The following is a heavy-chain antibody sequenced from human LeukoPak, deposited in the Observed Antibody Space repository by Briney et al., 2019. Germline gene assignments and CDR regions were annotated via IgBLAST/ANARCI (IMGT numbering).Heavy chain of an antibody. D-gene: IGHD3-10*01. J-gene: IGHJ5*02. Sequence: SGTLSLACAVSGDSLNTNTWWSWVRQPPGKGLEWTGEIFHSGSTNYHPSLKSRVTISVDTSKNQFSLKLSSVTAADTAVYYCARNIKVTMVRGVIGPNWFDPWGQGTLVTVSS. CDR2: IFHSGST. CDR1: GDSLNTNTW. CDR3: ARNIKVTMVRGVIGPNWFDP. V-gene: IGHV4-4*02.